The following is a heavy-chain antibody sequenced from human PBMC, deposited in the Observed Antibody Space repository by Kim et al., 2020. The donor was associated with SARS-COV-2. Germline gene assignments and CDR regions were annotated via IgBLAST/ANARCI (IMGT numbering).Heavy chain of an antibody. CDR1: GFTFSNAW. CDR2: IKSKTDGGTT. Sequence: GGSLRLSCAASGFTFSNAWMSWVRQAPGKGLEWVGRIKSKTDGGTTDYAAPVKGRFTISRDDSKNTLYLQMNSLKTEATAVYYCTTEYGGVVALPFDYWCQGTLVTVSS. V-gene: IGHV3-15*01. D-gene: IGHD2-15*01. CDR3: TTEYGGVVALPFDY. J-gene: IGHJ4*02.